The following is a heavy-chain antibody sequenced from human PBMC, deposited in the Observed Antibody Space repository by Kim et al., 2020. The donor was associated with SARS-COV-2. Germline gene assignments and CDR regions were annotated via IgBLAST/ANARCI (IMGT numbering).Heavy chain of an antibody. Sequence: SETLSLTCTVSGASITTTPYYWGWIRQPPGKGLEWIGSISYGGGTFYNPSLNTRVSISRDTSNSQFSLKLISVTAADTALYFCARQGYNVLSGHFERDFWGQGTLVTVSA. V-gene: IGHV4-39*01. CDR1: GASITTTPYY. D-gene: IGHD3-3*01. J-gene: IGHJ4*02. CDR3: ARQGYNVLSGHFERDF. CDR2: ISYGGGT.